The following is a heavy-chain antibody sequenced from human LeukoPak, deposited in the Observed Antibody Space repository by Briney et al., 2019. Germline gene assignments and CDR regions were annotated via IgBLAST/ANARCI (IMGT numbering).Heavy chain of an antibody. CDR3: TRDGPGYYEISVLGY. CDR1: GFSVSTNY. D-gene: IGHD3-22*01. V-gene: IGHV3-66*01. CDR2: IYAGGNT. Sequence: GGSLRLSCVVSGFSVSTNYMSWVRQAPGKGLEWVSVIYAGGNTYYADSVKGRFTVSRDSSKNTLYLQMNSLRAEDTAVYYCTRDGPGYYEISVLGYWGQGTLVTVSS. J-gene: IGHJ4*02.